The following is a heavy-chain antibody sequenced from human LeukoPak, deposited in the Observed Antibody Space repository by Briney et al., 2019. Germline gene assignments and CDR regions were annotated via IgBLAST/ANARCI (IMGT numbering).Heavy chain of an antibody. V-gene: IGHV4-39*01. CDR1: GGSISSSSYY. D-gene: IGHD3-10*01. J-gene: IGHJ6*03. Sequence: SETLSLTCTVSGGSISSSSYYWSWIRQPPGKGLEWIGEINHSGSTNYNPSLKSRVTISVDTSKNQFSLKLSSVTAADTAVYYCARHRKGYYGSGRGNYYYYYMDVWGKGTTVTISS. CDR2: INHSGST. CDR3: ARHRKGYYGSGRGNYYYYYMDV.